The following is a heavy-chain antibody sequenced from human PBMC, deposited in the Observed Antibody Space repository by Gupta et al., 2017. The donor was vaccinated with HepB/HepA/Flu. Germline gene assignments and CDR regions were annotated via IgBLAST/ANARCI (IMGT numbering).Heavy chain of an antibody. CDR2: IWPDGSEK. Sequence: EVQLVESGGGLVQPGGSLRLSCTASGFSFSNEWMNWVRQAPGKGLEWVANIWPDGSEKRYVDSVKGRFTVSRDNARNSLDLQMNSLRDEDTAVYYCLRGGVSWGQGTLVIVSS. V-gene: IGHV3-7*01. J-gene: IGHJ5*02. CDR1: GFSFSNEW. CDR3: LRGGVS. D-gene: IGHD5/OR15-5a*01.